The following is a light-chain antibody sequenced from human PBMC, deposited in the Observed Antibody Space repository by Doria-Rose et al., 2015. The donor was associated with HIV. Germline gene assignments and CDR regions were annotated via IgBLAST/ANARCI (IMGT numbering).Light chain of an antibody. Sequence: DIRVTQSPSSLSASVGDRVTITCRASQGISSALAWYQQKPGKAPKLLIYAASTLQSGVPSRFSGSGSGTEFTLTITSLQSEDFAVYYCQQLNSCPRTFGQGTKLEIK. CDR3: QQLNSCPRT. V-gene: IGKV1-9*01. CDR1: QGISSA. J-gene: IGKJ2*01. CDR2: AAS.